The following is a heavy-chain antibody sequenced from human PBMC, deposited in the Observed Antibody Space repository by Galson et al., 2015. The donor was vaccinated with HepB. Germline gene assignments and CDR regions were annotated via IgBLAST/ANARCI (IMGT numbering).Heavy chain of an antibody. CDR1: GGTFSSYA. D-gene: IGHD3-3*02. V-gene: IGHV1-69*13. CDR2: IIPIFGTA. CDR3: ARDRSQSGILVDAFDI. J-gene: IGHJ3*02. Sequence: SVKVSCKASGGTFSSYAISWVRQAPGQGLEWMGGIIPIFGTANYAQKFQGRVTITADESTSTAYMELSSLRSEDTAVYYCARDRSQSGILVDAFDIWGQGTMVTVSS.